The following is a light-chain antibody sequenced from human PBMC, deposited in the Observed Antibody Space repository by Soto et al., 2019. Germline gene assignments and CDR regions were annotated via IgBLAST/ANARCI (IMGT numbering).Light chain of an antibody. V-gene: IGLV2-18*02. CDR1: SSDVGLYNR. CDR2: EVT. CDR3: SSFTSSATEV. Sequence: QSVLTQPPSVSGSPGQSVTISCTGTSSDVGLYNRVSWYQQPPGTAPKLMIYEVTNRPSAVPDRFSGSKSGNTASLTISGLQDEDEADYYCSSFTSSATEVFGGGTKLTVL. J-gene: IGLJ2*01.